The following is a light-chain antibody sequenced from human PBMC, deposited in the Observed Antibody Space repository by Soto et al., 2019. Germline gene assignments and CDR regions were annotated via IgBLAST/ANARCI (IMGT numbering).Light chain of an antibody. CDR2: DAS. J-gene: IGKJ4*01. Sequence: DIQMTQSPSSLSASAGDRVTITCQASQDITNYLNCYQQRPEKAPKLLIHDASNLETGVPSIFSGGGSGTDFPFTITSLHPEDVATYYCRQYDNLPPTFGGGTKVEIK. V-gene: IGKV1-33*01. CDR3: RQYDNLPPT. CDR1: QDITNY.